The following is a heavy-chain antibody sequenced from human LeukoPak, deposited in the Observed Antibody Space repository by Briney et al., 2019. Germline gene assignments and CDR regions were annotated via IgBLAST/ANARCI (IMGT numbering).Heavy chain of an antibody. V-gene: IGHV4-59*08. J-gene: IGHJ4*02. CDR3: AKYGNSGWVIDN. D-gene: IGHD6-19*01. CDR1: GGSIGSNY. Sequence: PSETLSLTCTVSGGSIGSNYWTWIGQPPGKGLEYIGYIYYTGGTNYNPSLKSRVTISVGTSKNQFSLKLTSVTAADTAVYFCAKYGNSGWVIDNWGQGTLVTVSS. CDR2: IYYTGGT.